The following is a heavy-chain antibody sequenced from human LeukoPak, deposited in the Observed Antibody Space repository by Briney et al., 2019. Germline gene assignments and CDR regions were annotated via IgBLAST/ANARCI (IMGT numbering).Heavy chain of an antibody. V-gene: IGHV3-30*04. D-gene: IGHD3-22*01. CDR2: ISYDGSNK. J-gene: IGHJ3*02. CDR3: ASKDYYDSSPGENAFDI. Sequence: QPGGSLRLSCAASGFTFSSYAMHWVRQAPGKGLEWVAVISYDGSNKYYADSVKGRFTISRDNSKNTLYLQMNSLRAEDTAVYYCASKDYYDSSPGENAFDIWGQGTMVTVS. CDR1: GFTFSSYA.